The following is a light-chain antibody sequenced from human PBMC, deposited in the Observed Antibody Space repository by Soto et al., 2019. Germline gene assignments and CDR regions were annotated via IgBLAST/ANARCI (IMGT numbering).Light chain of an antibody. Sequence: DIQMTQSPSTLSASVGARVTITCRASQSISSRLAWYQQKPGKAPKLLIYDASNLESGVPSRFSGSGSGTEFTLTISSLQPDDLATSDCQPYNSYSLTFGGGTQVEIK. CDR3: QPYNSYSLT. CDR1: QSISSR. J-gene: IGKJ4*01. CDR2: DAS. V-gene: IGKV1-5*01.